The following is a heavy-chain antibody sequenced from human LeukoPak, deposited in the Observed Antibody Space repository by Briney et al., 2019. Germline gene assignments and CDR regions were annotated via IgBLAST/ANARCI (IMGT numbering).Heavy chain of an antibody. CDR3: ARHLRYSGPDH. D-gene: IGHD5-12*01. V-gene: IGHV4-39*01. CDR2: IYFTGRT. J-gene: IGHJ4*02. CDR1: GDSVSHSVYY. Sequence: SSETLSLTCTVSGDSVSHSVYYWGWIRQAPLKGLEWIGSIYFTGRTDHNSSLKGRVTISVDTSQNQFSLRLTSVTAADTAMYFCARHLRYSGPDHWGQGTLVTVSS.